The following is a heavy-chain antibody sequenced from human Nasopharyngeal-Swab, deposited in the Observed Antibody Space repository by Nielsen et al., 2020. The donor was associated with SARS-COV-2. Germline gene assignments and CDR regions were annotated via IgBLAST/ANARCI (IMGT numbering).Heavy chain of an antibody. CDR2: INPSGGST. J-gene: IGHJ3*02. CDR3: ARDRGVNDYVWGSYRKSDAFDI. Sequence: ASVKVSCKASGYTFTSYYMHWVRQAPGQGLEWMGIINPSGGSTSYAQKFQGRVTMTRDTSTSTVYMELSSLRSEDTAVYYCARDRGVNDYVWGSYRKSDAFDIWGQGTMVTASS. D-gene: IGHD3-16*02. CDR1: GYTFTSYY. V-gene: IGHV1-46*01.